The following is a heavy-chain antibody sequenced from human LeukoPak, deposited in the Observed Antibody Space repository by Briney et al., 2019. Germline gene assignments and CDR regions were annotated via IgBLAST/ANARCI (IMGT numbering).Heavy chain of an antibody. D-gene: IGHD4-17*01. CDR2: IQQHGSET. CDR3: ARDQGGDYAGTRGIDY. V-gene: IGHV3-7*01. J-gene: IGHJ4*02. CDR1: GFTFSNYW. Sequence: GGSLRLSCEGSGFTFSNYWMSWVRQAPGKGLEWVANIQQHGSETYYGDSVKGRFTISRDNAKNSLYLQMNSLRAEDTAVYYCARDQGGDYAGTRGIDYWGQGTLVTVSS.